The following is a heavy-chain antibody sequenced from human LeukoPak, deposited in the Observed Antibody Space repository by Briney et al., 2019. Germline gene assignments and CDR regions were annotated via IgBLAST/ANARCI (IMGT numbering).Heavy chain of an antibody. J-gene: IGHJ2*01. Sequence: GASLRLSCEASGFTFNTYWIHWVRQAPGKGLVWVSRVNEGGSETNYADSVKGRLTISRDNAKNTAYLEMDSLRVEDTAVYYCARAKPADFDLWGRGTLLTVSS. CDR3: ARAKPADFDL. CDR1: GFTFNTYW. CDR2: VNEGGSET. V-gene: IGHV3-74*01.